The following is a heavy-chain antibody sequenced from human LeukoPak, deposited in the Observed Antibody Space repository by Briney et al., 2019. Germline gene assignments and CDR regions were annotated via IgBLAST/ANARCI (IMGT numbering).Heavy chain of an antibody. D-gene: IGHD6-19*01. CDR1: GFTFSSYA. V-gene: IGHV3-23*01. CDR3: AKYSSGYPIFFDY. Sequence: PGGSLRLSCAASGFTFSSYAMSWVRQAPGKGLGWVSAISGSGGSTYYADSVKGRFTTSRDNSKNTLYLQMNSLRAEDTAVYYCAKYSSGYPIFFDYWGQGTLVTVSS. CDR2: ISGSGGST. J-gene: IGHJ4*02.